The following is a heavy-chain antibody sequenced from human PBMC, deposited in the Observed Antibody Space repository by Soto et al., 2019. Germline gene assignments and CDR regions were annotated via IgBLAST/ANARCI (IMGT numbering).Heavy chain of an antibody. D-gene: IGHD3-10*01. J-gene: IGHJ4*02. V-gene: IGHV3-23*01. CDR1: GFTFSSYA. Sequence: EVQLLESGGGLVQPGGSLRLSCAASGFTFSSYAMSWVRQAPGKGLEWVSGISGSGGNTYYADSVKGRYTISRDNSKNTLFLRMNSLRAEDTAVYYCVKREARGSGSPYWGQGTLVTVSS. CDR2: ISGSGGNT. CDR3: VKREARGSGSPY.